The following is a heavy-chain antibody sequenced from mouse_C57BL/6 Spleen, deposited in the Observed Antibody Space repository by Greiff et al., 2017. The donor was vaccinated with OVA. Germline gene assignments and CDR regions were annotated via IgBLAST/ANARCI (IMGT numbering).Heavy chain of an antibody. CDR1: GYTLTDYY. CDR2: INPNNGGT. CDR3: ERRAVVAGVVDY. D-gene: IGHD1-1*01. Sequence: EVQLQQSGPELVKPGASVKISCKTSGYTLTDYYMNWVKQSHGKSLEWIRDINPNNGGTSYNQKFKGKDTLTVDKPSSTAYMELRSLTYEDSAVYYCERRAVVAGVVDYWGQGTTLTVSS. V-gene: IGHV1-26*01. J-gene: IGHJ2*01.